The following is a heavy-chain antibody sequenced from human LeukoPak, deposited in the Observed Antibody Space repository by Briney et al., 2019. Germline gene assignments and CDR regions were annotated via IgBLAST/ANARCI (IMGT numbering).Heavy chain of an antibody. V-gene: IGHV4-38-2*01. CDR3: VGRAARYFDY. CDR1: GYSISSGYF. CDR2: INYSGSA. D-gene: IGHD2-15*01. Sequence: SETLSLTCAVSGYSISSGYFWGWIRQPPGKGLEWIGSINYSGSAYYNPSLKSRVTISVDTSKNQFSLSLNSVTAADTAVYYCVGRAARYFDYWGQGILVTVSS. J-gene: IGHJ4*02.